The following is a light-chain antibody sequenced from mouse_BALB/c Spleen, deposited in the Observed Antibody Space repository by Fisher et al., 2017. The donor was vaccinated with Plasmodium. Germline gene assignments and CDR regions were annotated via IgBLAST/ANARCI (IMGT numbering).Light chain of an antibody. CDR2: AVS. V-gene: IGKV1-117*01. Sequence: DIVMTQSPLSLSVSLGDQASMSCRSSQSIEHSNGDTYLEWYLQKPGQSPKVLIYAVSNRVSGVPDRFSGSGSGTDFTLKIGRVEAEDLGVYYCFQGSHVPLTFGVGTKLELK. CDR1: QSIEHSNGDTY. CDR3: FQGSHVPLT. J-gene: IGKJ5*01.